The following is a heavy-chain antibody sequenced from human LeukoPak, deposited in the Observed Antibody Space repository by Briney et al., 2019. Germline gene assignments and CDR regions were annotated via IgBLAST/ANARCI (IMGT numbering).Heavy chain of an antibody. CDR2: ISYDGSNK. J-gene: IGHJ4*02. Sequence: GGSLRLSCAASGFTFSSYGMHWVRQAPGKGLEWVAVISYDGSNKYYADSVKGRFTISRDNSKNTLYLQMNSLRAEDTAVYYCAKAEMATINAFSYFDYWGQGTLVTVSS. CDR1: GFTFSSYG. D-gene: IGHD5-24*01. CDR3: AKAEMATINAFSYFDY. V-gene: IGHV3-30*18.